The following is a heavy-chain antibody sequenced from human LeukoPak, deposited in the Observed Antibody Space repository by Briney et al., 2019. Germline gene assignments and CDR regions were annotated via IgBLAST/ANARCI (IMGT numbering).Heavy chain of an antibody. V-gene: IGHV3-49*04. CDR3: ARAGVSSGGMDV. CDR1: GFTFGYYA. CDR2: IRSKAYGGTT. Sequence: QPGGSLRLSCTASGFTFGYYAMSWVRQAPGKGLEWVGFIRSKAYGGTTEYAASVKGRFTISGDDSKSIAYLQVSSLKTEDTAVYYCARAGVSSGGMDVWGQGTTVTVSS. D-gene: IGHD3-10*01. J-gene: IGHJ6*02.